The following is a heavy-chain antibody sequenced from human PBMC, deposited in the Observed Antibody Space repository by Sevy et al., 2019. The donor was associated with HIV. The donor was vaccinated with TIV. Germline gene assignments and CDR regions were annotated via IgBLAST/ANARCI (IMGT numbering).Heavy chain of an antibody. CDR2: ISSGSSDI. CDR3: ARVGGDYDYVWGNFRSSSDY. V-gene: IGHV3-21*01. Sequence: GESLKVSCEASGFPFGSYTMTWVRQAPGKGLQWVASISSGSSDIHYACSVKGRFTISRDNAKHSLDLQMNGLRAEDTAVYYCARVGGDYDYVWGNFRSSSDYWGQGTPVTVSS. J-gene: IGHJ4*02. CDR1: GFPFGSYT. D-gene: IGHD3-16*02.